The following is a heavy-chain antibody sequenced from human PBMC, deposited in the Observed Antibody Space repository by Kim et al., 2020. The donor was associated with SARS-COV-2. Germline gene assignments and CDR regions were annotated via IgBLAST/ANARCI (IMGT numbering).Heavy chain of an antibody. CDR2: ISGSGGST. V-gene: IGHV3-23*01. Sequence: GGSLRLSCAASGFTFSSYAMSWVRQAPGKGLEWVSAISGSGGSTYYADSVKGRFTISRDNSKNTLYLQMNSLRAEDTAVYYCAKDHGVVGAPEGLNGWGQGTLVTVSS. J-gene: IGHJ4*02. D-gene: IGHD1-26*01. CDR3: AKDHGVVGAPEGLNG. CDR1: GFTFSSYA.